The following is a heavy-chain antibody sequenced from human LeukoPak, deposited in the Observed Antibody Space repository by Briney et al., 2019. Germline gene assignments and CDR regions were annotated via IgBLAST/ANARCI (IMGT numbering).Heavy chain of an antibody. CDR1: GYTFTGYY. CDR2: INPNSGGT. CDR3: ARDPGLVVVPAANNWFDP. J-gene: IGHJ5*02. V-gene: IGHV1-2*06. D-gene: IGHD2-2*01. Sequence: ASVKVPCKASGYTFTGYYMHWVRQAPGQGLEWMGRINPNSGGTNYAQKVQGRVTMTRDTSISTAYMELSRLRSDDTAVYYCARDPGLVVVPAANNWFDPWGQGTLVTVSS.